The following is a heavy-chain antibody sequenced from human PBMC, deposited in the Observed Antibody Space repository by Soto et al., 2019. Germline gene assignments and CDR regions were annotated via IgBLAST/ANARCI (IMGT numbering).Heavy chain of an antibody. J-gene: IGHJ6*03. CDR3: ARPIAAADSVYYYMDV. D-gene: IGHD6-13*01. V-gene: IGHV3-21*01. CDR1: GFTFSSYS. Sequence: EVQLVESGGGLVKPGGSLRLSCAASGFTFSSYSMNWVRQAPGKGLEWVSSISSSSSYIYYADSVKGRFTISRDNAKNSLYLQMNSLRAEDTAAYYCARPIAAADSVYYYMDVWGKGTTVTVSS. CDR2: ISSSSSYI.